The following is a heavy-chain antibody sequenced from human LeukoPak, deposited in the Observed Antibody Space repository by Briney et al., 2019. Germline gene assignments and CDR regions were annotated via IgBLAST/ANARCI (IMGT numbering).Heavy chain of an antibody. CDR2: INLSGSI. Sequence: SETLSLTCAVYGESFSGYYWSWIRQPPGKGLEWIGEINLSGSINYNPSLKSRVTVSVDTSKNQFSLKLSSVTAADTAVYYCASSYYYGSGSYRPFYFDYWGQGTLVTVSS. CDR1: GESFSGYY. D-gene: IGHD3-10*01. CDR3: ASSYYYGSGSYRPFYFDY. J-gene: IGHJ4*02. V-gene: IGHV4-34*01.